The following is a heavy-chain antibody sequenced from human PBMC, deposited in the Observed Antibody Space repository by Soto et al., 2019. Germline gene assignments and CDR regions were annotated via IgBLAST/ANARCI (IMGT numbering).Heavy chain of an antibody. CDR2: ISSNGGST. J-gene: IGHJ4*02. CDR3: ARDSGYCSSTSCPFDY. Sequence: EVQLVESGGGLVQPGGSLRLSCAASGFTFSSYAMHWVRQAPRKGLEYVSAISSNGGSTYYANSVKGRFTISRDNSKNTLYLQMGSLRAEDMAVYYCARDSGYCSSTSCPFDYWGQGTLVTVSS. V-gene: IGHV3-64*01. CDR1: GFTFSSYA. D-gene: IGHD2-2*01.